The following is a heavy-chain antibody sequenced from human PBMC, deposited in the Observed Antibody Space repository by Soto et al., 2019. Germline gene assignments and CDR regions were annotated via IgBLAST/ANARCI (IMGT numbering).Heavy chain of an antibody. Sequence: QVQLVESGGGLVKPGGSLRLSCAASGFTFRDFYMSWIRQAPGKGLEWISQIIGSSSTIYYADSVKGRFTISRDNAKNSLYLQMNSLRAGDTAVYDCARVRLDLGDPTQERFYYYMDVWGKGTTVTVS. D-gene: IGHD4-17*01. J-gene: IGHJ6*03. CDR1: GFTFRDFY. CDR2: IIGSSSTI. CDR3: ARVRLDLGDPTQERFYYYMDV. V-gene: IGHV3-11*01.